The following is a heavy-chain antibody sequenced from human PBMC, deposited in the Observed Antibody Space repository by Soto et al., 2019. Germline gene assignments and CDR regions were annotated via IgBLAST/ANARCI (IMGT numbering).Heavy chain of an antibody. CDR1: GGSISSGGYY. J-gene: IGHJ5*02. Sequence: KASETLSLTCTVSGGSISSGGYYWSWIRQHPGKGLEWIGYIYYSGSTYYNPSLKSRVTISVDTSKNQFSLKLSSVTAADTAVYYCARQRTGRRGVVAAYWFDPWGQGTLVTVSS. D-gene: IGHD2-15*01. CDR2: IYYSGST. V-gene: IGHV4-31*03. CDR3: ARQRTGRRGVVAAYWFDP.